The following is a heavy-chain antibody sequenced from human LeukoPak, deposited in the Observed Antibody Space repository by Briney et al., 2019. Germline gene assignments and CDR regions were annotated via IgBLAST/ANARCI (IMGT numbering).Heavy chain of an antibody. J-gene: IGHJ1*01. Sequence: SETLSLTCAVYGGSFSGCYWSWIRQPPGKGLEWIGEINHSGSTNYNPSLKSRVTISVDTSKNQFSLKLSSVTAADTAVYYCARPRSIAVAGNRYFQHWGQGTLVTVSS. D-gene: IGHD6-19*01. CDR1: GGSFSGCY. CDR3: ARPRSIAVAGNRYFQH. CDR2: INHSGST. V-gene: IGHV4-34*01.